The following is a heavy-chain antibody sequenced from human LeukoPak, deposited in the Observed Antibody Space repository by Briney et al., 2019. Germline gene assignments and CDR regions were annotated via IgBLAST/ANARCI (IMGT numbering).Heavy chain of an antibody. Sequence: SVKVSCKASGGTFSSYAISWVRQAPGQGLEWMGGIIPIFGTANYAQKFQGRVTFTTDESTSTAYMELSSLRSEDTAVYYCARASLYRNYNPHGVDVWGKGTTVTVSS. V-gene: IGHV1-69*05. J-gene: IGHJ6*04. CDR3: ARASLYRNYNPHGVDV. CDR1: GGTFSSYA. D-gene: IGHD4-11*01. CDR2: IIPIFGTA.